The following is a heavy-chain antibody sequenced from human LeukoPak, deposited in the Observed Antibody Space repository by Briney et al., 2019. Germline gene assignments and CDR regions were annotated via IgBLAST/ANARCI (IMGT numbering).Heavy chain of an antibody. CDR1: GFTVSSNY. CDR3: AEAPAGHCSGVICYPLDN. J-gene: IGHJ4*02. V-gene: IGHV3-53*01. Sequence: GGSLRLSCAASGFTVSSNYMSWVRQAPGKGLEWVSVIYSGGSTYYADSVRGRFTISRDNSKNMLFLQMNSLRAEDTAVYYCAEAPAGHCSGVICYPLDNWGQGILVSVSS. CDR2: IYSGGST. D-gene: IGHD2-15*01.